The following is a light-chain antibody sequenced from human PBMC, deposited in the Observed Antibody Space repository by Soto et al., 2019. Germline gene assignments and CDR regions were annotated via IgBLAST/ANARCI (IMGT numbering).Light chain of an antibody. Sequence: EIVMMQSPSTLSVSPGERATRSCRASQSVSSNLAWYQQKPCQAPRLLIYGASTRATGIPARFSGSGSGTEFTLTISSLQSEDFAVYYCQQYNNWPQTFGQGTKVDI. CDR2: GAS. CDR3: QQYNNWPQT. CDR1: QSVSSN. J-gene: IGKJ1*01. V-gene: IGKV3-15*01.